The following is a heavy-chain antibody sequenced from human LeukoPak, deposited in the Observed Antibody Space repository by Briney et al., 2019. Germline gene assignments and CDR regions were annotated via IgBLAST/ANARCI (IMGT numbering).Heavy chain of an antibody. CDR2: ISDSGGDS. CDR3: TKGGSYAPLDY. CDR1: GLTFSSSA. Sequence: GGSLRLSCAASGLTFSSSAMTWVRQAPGKGLEWVSAISDSGGDSIYTDSVKGRFSISRDNSKNTLYLQMNTLRAEDTAVYFCTKGGSYAPLDYWGQGTLVTVSS. D-gene: IGHD1-26*01. J-gene: IGHJ4*02. V-gene: IGHV3-23*01.